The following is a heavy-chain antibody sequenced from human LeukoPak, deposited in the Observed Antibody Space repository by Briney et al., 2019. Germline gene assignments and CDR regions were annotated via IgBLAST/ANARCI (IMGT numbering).Heavy chain of an antibody. CDR3: ARHEFWYYMDV. CDR2: INHSGST. CDR1: GGSFSGYY. D-gene: IGHD3/OR15-3a*01. J-gene: IGHJ6*03. V-gene: IGHV4-34*01. Sequence: SETLSLTCAVYGGSFSGYYWSWIRQPPGKGLEWIGEINHSGSTNYNPSLKSRVTISVDTSKNQFSLKLSSVTAADTAVYYCARHEFWYYMDVWGKGTTVTVSS.